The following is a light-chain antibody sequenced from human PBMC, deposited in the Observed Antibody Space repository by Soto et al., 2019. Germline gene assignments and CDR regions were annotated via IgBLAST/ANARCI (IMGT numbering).Light chain of an antibody. V-gene: IGKV1-39*01. CDR2: ATS. Sequence: DIQMTQSPSSLSASVGDRVTITCRASQSISSYLNWYQQKPGKAPKLLIYATSSLQSGVPSRFSCSGSGTDFTLTISSLQPEDFATYYCQQSYSTPRTFGQGTKVEMK. CDR3: QQSYSTPRT. J-gene: IGKJ1*01. CDR1: QSISSY.